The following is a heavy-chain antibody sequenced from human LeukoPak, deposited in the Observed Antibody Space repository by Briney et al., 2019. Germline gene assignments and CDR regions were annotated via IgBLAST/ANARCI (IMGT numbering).Heavy chain of an antibody. D-gene: IGHD5-24*01. CDR1: GYTFTGYY. J-gene: IGHJ6*03. V-gene: IGHV1-2*06. CDR3: ARGRRWLRAPRDYYYYMDV. CDR2: INPNSGGT. Sequence: ASVKVSCKASGYTFTGYYMHWVRQAPGQGLEWMGRINPNSGGTNYAQKFQGRVTMTRDTSISTAYMELSRLRSDDTAVYYCARGRRWLRAPRDYYYYMDVWGKGTTVTVSS.